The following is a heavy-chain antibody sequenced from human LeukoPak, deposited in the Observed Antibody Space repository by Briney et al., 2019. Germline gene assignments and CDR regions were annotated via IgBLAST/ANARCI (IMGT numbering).Heavy chain of an antibody. CDR1: GFTFSSYE. Sequence: GGSLRLSCAASGFTFSSYEMNWVRQAPGKGLEWVSYISSSGSTIYYADSVKGRFTISRDNAKNTLYLQMNSLRAEDTAVYYCAKDPPRYGSGRPTLFDYWGQGTLVTVSS. D-gene: IGHD3-10*01. CDR2: ISSSGSTI. CDR3: AKDPPRYGSGRPTLFDY. J-gene: IGHJ4*02. V-gene: IGHV3-48*03.